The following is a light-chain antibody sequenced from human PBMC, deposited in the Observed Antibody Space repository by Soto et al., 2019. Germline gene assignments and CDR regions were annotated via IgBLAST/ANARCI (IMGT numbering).Light chain of an antibody. Sequence: QSALTQPASVSGSPGQSIAISCTGTSSDVGYYNYVSWYQQHPGNAPKVMIYDVNNRPSGVSDRFSGSKSGNTASLTISGLQAEDEADYYCSSYTSSSTYVVGTGTKLTVL. CDR3: SSYTSSSTYV. V-gene: IGLV2-14*01. CDR1: SSDVGYYNY. J-gene: IGLJ1*01. CDR2: DVN.